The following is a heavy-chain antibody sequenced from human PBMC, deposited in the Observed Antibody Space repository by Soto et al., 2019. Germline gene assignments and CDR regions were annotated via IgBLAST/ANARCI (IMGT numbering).Heavy chain of an antibody. J-gene: IGHJ6*03. CDR1: GFTFSTYA. CDR2: LTPSGGNT. Sequence: GGSLRLSCAASGFTFSTYAMTWVRQAPGKGLEWVSTLTPSGGNTYYADSVQGRFTISRDNSMNTLYLQMNSLRAEDTAVYYCAGRYCPNGVCYTNYYYYIDAWGEETTVTLSS. D-gene: IGHD2-8*01. CDR3: AGRYCPNGVCYTNYYYYIDA. V-gene: IGHV3-23*01.